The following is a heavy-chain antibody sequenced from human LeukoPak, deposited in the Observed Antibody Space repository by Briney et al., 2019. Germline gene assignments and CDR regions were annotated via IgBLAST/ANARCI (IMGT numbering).Heavy chain of an antibody. CDR3: ASDSSGYFPFNWFDP. CDR1: GGTFSSYA. J-gene: IGHJ5*02. D-gene: IGHD3-22*01. Sequence: SVKVSCKASGGTFSSYAISWVRQAPGQGLEWMGGIIPIFGTANYAQKFQGRVTITADESTSTAYMELSSLRSEDTAVYYCASDSSGYFPFNWFDPWGQGTLVTVS. CDR2: IIPIFGTA. V-gene: IGHV1-69*13.